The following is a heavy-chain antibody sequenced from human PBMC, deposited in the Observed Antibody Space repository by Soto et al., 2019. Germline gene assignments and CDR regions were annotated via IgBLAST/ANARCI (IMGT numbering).Heavy chain of an antibody. D-gene: IGHD3-9*01. CDR3: TTEYYDILTGYWGGFDY. V-gene: IGHV3-15*01. CDR2: IKSKTDGGTT. J-gene: IGHJ4*02. Sequence: EVQLVESGGGLVKPGGSLRLSCAASGFTFSNAWMSWVRQAPGKGLEWVGRIKSKTDGGTTDYAAPVKGRFTISRDDSKNTLYLQMNSLKTADTAVYYCTTEYYDILTGYWGGFDYWGQGTLVTVSS. CDR1: GFTFSNAW.